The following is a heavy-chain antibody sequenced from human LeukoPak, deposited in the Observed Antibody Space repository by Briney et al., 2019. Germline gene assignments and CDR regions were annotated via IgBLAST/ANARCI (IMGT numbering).Heavy chain of an antibody. CDR2: ISAYNGNT. CDR3: ARDRPISLVISRGDDYYMDV. D-gene: IGHD3-9*01. V-gene: IGHV1-18*01. CDR1: GYTFTSYG. J-gene: IGHJ6*03. Sequence: GASVKVSCKASGYTFTSYGISWVRQAPGQGLEWMGWISAYNGNTNYAQKLQGRVTMITDTSTSTAYMELRSLRSDDTAVYYCARDRPISLVISRGDDYYMDVWGKGTTVTVSS.